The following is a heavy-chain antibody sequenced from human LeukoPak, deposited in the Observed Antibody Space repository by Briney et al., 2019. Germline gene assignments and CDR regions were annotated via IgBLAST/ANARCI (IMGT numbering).Heavy chain of an antibody. Sequence: PGRSLRLSCAASGFTFDDYAMHWVRQAAGKGLEWVSVIYSGGSTYYADSVKGRFTISRDNSKNTLYLQMNSLRAEDTAVYYCARLVVVFLPDVWGKGTTVTVSS. J-gene: IGHJ6*04. CDR1: GFTFDDYA. D-gene: IGHD2-2*01. CDR2: IYSGGST. CDR3: ARLVVVFLPDV. V-gene: IGHV3-53*01.